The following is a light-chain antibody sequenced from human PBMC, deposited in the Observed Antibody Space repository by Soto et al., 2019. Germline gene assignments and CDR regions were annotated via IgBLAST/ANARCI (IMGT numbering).Light chain of an antibody. CDR2: GAS. CDR1: QSVDSRF. J-gene: IGKJ1*01. Sequence: EIVLTQSPGSLSLSPGERATLSCRASQSVDSRFFAWYQQRPGQAPRLLIYGASRRATGIPDRFTGSGSGRDFTLTISGLEPEGFALYYCQQYDSSVTFGLGTKVEIK. CDR3: QQYDSSVT. V-gene: IGKV3-20*01.